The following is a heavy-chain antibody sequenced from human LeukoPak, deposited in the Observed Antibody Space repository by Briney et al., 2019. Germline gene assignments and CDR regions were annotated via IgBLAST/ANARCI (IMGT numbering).Heavy chain of an antibody. V-gene: IGHV4-4*07. D-gene: IGHD1-26*01. Sequence: SETLSLTCTVSGGSISSNYWTWIRQPAGEGLEWIGRIYSSGSTDYNPSLKSRVTMSVDTSKNQFSLKLSSVTAADTAVYYCARGSYSGSSTGAFDIWGLGTMVTVSS. CDR2: IYSSGST. J-gene: IGHJ3*02. CDR3: ARGSYSGSSTGAFDI. CDR1: GGSISSNY.